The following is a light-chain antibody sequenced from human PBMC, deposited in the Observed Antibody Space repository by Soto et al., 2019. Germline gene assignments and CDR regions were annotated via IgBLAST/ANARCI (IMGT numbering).Light chain of an antibody. CDR2: DVT. CDR3: CSYTDTTVV. J-gene: IGLJ2*01. CDR1: SNDIGAYNY. Sequence: QSALTQPRSVSGSPGQSVTISCTGTSNDIGAYNYVSWYQQHPGKAPKVMIYDVTKRPSGVPDRFSGSKSGNTASLTISGLQAEDEADYYCCSYTDTTVVFGGGTKVTAL. V-gene: IGLV2-11*01.